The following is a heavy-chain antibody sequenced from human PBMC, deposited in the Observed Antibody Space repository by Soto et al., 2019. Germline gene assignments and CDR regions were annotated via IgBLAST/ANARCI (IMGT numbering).Heavy chain of an antibody. CDR3: AIEAIAARSFDP. CDR1: GYSFIDYY. V-gene: IGHV1-2*02. CDR2: ISPNSGAS. D-gene: IGHD6-13*01. Sequence: ALVKVSCKTSGYSFIDYYIHCVRQAPGQGLEWVGWISPNSGASKYADNFQGRVTMTRDRSTSTVYMELTGLRAEDTAVYYCAIEAIAARSFDPWGQGTLVTVSS. J-gene: IGHJ5*02.